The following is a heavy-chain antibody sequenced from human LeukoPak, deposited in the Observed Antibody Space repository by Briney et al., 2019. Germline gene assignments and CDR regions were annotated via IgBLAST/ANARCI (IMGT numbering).Heavy chain of an antibody. V-gene: IGHV3-48*04. J-gene: IGHJ4*02. CDR1: GFTFSSYS. D-gene: IGHD4-23*01. CDR2: ISGSSRTM. CDR3: ARDLGLYDYGGNIDN. Sequence: PGGSLRLSCAASGFTFSSYSMHWIRQAPGKGLEWVSYISGSSRTMYYADSVKGRFTISRDNAKNSLYLQMNSLRAEDTAVYYCARDLGLYDYGGNIDNWGQGTLVTVSS.